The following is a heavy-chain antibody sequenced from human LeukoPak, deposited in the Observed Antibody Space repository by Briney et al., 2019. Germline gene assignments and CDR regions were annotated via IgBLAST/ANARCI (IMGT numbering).Heavy chain of an antibody. CDR1: GFTFSRYS. D-gene: IGHD3-10*01. CDR3: AKFKGHYGDSEYYFDS. V-gene: IGHV3-21*01. Sequence: GGSLRLSCAASGFTFSRYSVNWVRQAPGKGLEWVSCITGSSDYIFYADSVRGRFTISRDNAKNSLFLQMNSLRAEDTAVYYCAKFKGHYGDSEYYFDSWGQGTLVTVSP. CDR2: ITGSSDYI. J-gene: IGHJ4*02.